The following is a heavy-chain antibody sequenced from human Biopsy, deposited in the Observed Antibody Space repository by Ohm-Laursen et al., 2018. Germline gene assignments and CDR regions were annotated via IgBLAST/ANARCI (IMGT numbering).Heavy chain of an antibody. D-gene: IGHD3-16*01. Sequence: SVKVSCKASGYTFDTYDINWVRQAAGQGPEWMGWMNPNSGNTGFAQKFQGRITMTRSTSITTAYMELTNLRSEDTAVYYCAREGAFGDTDAYYGLDVWGLGTTVTVSS. J-gene: IGHJ6*02. CDR2: MNPNSGNT. V-gene: IGHV1-8*01. CDR3: AREGAFGDTDAYYGLDV. CDR1: GYTFDTYD.